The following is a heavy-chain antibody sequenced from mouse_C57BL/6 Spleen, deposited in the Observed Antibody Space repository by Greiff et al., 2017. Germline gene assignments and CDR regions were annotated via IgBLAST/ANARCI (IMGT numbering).Heavy chain of an antibody. D-gene: IGHD2-4*01. CDR3: AKSNYDYDDY. CDR2: IYPGDGDT. CDR1: GYAFSSSW. Sequence: VQLQQSGPELVKPGASVKISCKASGYAFSSSWMNWVKQRPGKGLEWIGRIYPGDGDTNYNGKFKGKATLTADKSSSTAYMQLSSQTSEDSAVYFYAKSNYDYDDYWGQGTTLTVSS. J-gene: IGHJ2*01. V-gene: IGHV1-82*01.